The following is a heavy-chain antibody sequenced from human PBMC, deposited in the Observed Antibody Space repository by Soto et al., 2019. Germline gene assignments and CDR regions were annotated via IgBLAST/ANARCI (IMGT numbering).Heavy chain of an antibody. V-gene: IGHV1-18*01. CDR1: GYTFTNYG. J-gene: IGHJ3*02. CDR3: ARDIYGGNCCDAFDI. CDR2: ISPYNGRT. Sequence: QAHLVQSGAEVKKPGASVTISCKASGYTFTNYGFIWVRQAPGHGLEWVGWISPYNGRTEYAQNFQGRVTMTRDKPTSTAYMELRSLRSDDTAVYYCARDIYGGNCCDAFDIWGHGTMLTVSS. D-gene: IGHD1-20*01.